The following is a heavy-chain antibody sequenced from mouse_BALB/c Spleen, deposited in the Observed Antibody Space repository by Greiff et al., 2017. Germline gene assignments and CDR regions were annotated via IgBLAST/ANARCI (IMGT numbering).Heavy chain of an antibody. CDR3: ARSGYGNYPGYFDY. CDR2: IYPGSGNT. CDR1: GYTFTDYY. Sequence: QVQLKESGAELARPGASVKLSCKASGYTFTDYYINWVKQRTGQGLEWIGEIYPGSGNTYYNEKFKGKATLTADKSSSTAYMQLSSLTSEDSAVYFCARSGYGNYPGYFDYWGQGTTLTVSS. D-gene: IGHD2-10*02. J-gene: IGHJ2*01. V-gene: IGHV1-77*01.